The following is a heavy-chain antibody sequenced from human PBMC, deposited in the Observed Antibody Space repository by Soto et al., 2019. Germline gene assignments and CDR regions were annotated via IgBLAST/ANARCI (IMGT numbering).Heavy chain of an antibody. D-gene: IGHD6-6*01. Sequence: ASVKVSCKASGYSFTGNYMHWVRQAPGQGLEWMGWINPNSGGTNYAQKFQGWVTMTRDTSISTAYMELSRLRSDDTAVYYCAREIAARPWRESSYYYGMDVWGQGTTVTVSS. CDR1: GYSFTGNY. V-gene: IGHV1-2*04. CDR2: INPNSGGT. J-gene: IGHJ6*02. CDR3: AREIAARPWRESSYYYGMDV.